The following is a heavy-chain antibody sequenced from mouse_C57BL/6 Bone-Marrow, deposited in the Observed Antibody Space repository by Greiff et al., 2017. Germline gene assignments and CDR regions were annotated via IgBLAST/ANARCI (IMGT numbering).Heavy chain of an antibody. Sequence: QVQLQQPGAELVKPGASVKLSCKASGYTFTSYWMHWVKQGPGQGLEWIGMIHPNSGSTNYNEKFKSKATLTVDKSSSPAYMQRSSLSSEDSAVYYCARRRGGYLYYFDDWGKGTTLTVSS. CDR2: IHPNSGST. CDR1: GYTFTSYW. D-gene: IGHD2-3*01. CDR3: ARRRGGYLYYFDD. V-gene: IGHV1-64*01. J-gene: IGHJ2*01.